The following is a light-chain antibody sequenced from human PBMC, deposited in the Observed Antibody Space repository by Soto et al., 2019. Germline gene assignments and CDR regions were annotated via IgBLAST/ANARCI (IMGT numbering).Light chain of an antibody. CDR1: RTDVADGYDY. CDR2: DVS. J-gene: IGLJ1*01. V-gene: IGLV2-14*03. Sequence: QSALTQPASVSGSPGQSIAISCTGVRTDVADGYDYVSWYQQHPGQAPQLIIYDVSNRPSGVSDRFSGSKSGNTASLTISGLQAEDEAEYYCTSYTCSTPLYVFGTGTKVTVL. CDR3: TSYTCSTPLYV.